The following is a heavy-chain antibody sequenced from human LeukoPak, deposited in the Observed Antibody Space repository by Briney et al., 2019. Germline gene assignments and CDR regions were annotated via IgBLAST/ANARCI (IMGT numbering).Heavy chain of an antibody. CDR3: ARDRSESFSYYFDY. CDR1: GGSVTDYY. J-gene: IGHJ4*02. D-gene: IGHD1-26*01. V-gene: IGHV4-59*02. CDR2: IYYTGT. Sequence: SETLSLTCTVSGGSVTDYYWSWIRQSPGKGLEWIGYIYYTGTSYNPSLKSRVTISADTSKNQFSLKLISVTAADTAVYYCARDRSESFSYYFDYWGQGTLVTVSS.